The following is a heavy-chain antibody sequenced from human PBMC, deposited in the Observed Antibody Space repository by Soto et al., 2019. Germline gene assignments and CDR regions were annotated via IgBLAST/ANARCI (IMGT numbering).Heavy chain of an antibody. CDR3: ANCPISSGCDY. D-gene: IGHD6-19*01. CDR1: GYTFTSYD. CDR2: IIPILGIA. Sequence: ASVKVSCKASGYTFTSYDMHWVRQAPGQGLEWMGRIIPILGIANYAQKFQGRVTITADKSTSTAYMELSSLRSEDTAVYYCANCPISSGCDYWGQGTLVTVSS. J-gene: IGHJ4*02. V-gene: IGHV1-69*04.